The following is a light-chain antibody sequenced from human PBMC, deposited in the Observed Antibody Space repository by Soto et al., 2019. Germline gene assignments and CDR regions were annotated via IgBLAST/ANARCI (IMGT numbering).Light chain of an antibody. V-gene: IGKV3-20*01. J-gene: IGKJ4*01. CDR2: DAS. CDR1: QTVRNNY. Sequence: EFVLTQSPGTLSLSPGERATLSCRASQTVRNNYLAWNQQKPGQAPRLLIYDASSRATGIPDRFSGGGSGTDFTLTISRLEPEDFAVYYCQQFSSYPITFGGGTKVDIK. CDR3: QQFSSYPIT.